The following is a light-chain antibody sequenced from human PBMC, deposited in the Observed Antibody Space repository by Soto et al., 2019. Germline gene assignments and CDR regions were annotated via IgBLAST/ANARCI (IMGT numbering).Light chain of an antibody. CDR3: MQALQSPLT. J-gene: IGKJ4*01. CDR2: LGS. Sequence: IVMTQSPLSLPVTPGEPASISCRSSQSLLHSSGYTYLDWYLQKPGQSPQLLIYLGSNRASGVPARFSGSGSGTDFTLKITRVEADDVGVYYCMQALQSPLTFGGGTKVEIK. CDR1: QSLLHSSGYTY. V-gene: IGKV2-28*01.